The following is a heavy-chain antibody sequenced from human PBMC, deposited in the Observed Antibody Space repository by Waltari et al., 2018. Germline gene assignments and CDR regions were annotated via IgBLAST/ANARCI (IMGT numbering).Heavy chain of an antibody. CDR2: ISYDGSNK. CDR1: GFTCRSYA. D-gene: IGHD5-12*01. Sequence: QVQLVESGGGVVQPGRSLRLSCAASGFTCRSYAMHWVRQAPGKGLEWVAVISYDGSNKYYADSVKGRFTISRDNSKNTLYLQMNSLRAEDTAVYYCARDRATMGGQGTLVTVSS. J-gene: IGHJ4*02. CDR3: ARDRATM. V-gene: IGHV3-30-3*01.